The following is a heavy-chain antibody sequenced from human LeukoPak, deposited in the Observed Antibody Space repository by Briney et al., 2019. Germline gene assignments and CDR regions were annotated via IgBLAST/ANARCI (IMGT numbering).Heavy chain of an antibody. D-gene: IGHD6-13*01. J-gene: IGHJ4*02. V-gene: IGHV4-38-2*01. CDR1: GYSISSGYY. CDR2: IYHSGST. Sequence: SETLSLTCAVSGYSISSGYYWGWIRQPPGKGLEWIGSIYHSGSTYYNPSLKSRVTISVDTSKNQFSLKLSSVTAADTALYYCATQLKYSGSWYHFFDYWGQGTLATVSS. CDR3: ATQLKYSGSWYHFFDY.